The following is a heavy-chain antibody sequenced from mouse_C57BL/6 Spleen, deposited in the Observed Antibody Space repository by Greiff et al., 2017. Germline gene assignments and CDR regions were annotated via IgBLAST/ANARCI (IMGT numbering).Heavy chain of an antibody. CDR1: GFTFSSYA. CDR2: ISSGGDYI. D-gene: IGHD1-1*01. V-gene: IGHV5-9-1*02. CDR3: TRIYYGSSLYAMDY. J-gene: IGHJ4*01. Sequence: EVKLVESGEGLAKPVGSLILSCAASGFTFSSYAMSWVRQTPEKRLEWVAYISSGGDYIYYADTVKGRFTISRDNARNTLYLQMSSLKSEDTAMYYCTRIYYGSSLYAMDYWGQGTSVTVSS.